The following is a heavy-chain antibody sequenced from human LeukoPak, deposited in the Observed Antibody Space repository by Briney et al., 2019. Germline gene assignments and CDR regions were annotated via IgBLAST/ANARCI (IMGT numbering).Heavy chain of an antibody. V-gene: IGHV4-61*02. J-gene: IGHJ3*02. Sequence: SETLSLTCTVSGGSISSGSYYWSWIRQPAGKVLEWIGRIYTSGSTNDNPSIKSRVTISVDTSKNQFSLKLSSVTAADTAVYYCARVYIRRGHYDAFDIWGQGTMVTVSS. CDR3: ARVYIRRGHYDAFDI. CDR2: IYTSGST. D-gene: IGHD1-26*01. CDR1: GGSISSGSYY.